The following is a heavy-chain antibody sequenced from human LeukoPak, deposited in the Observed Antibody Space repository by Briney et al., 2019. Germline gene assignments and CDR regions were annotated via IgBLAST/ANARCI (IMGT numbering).Heavy chain of an antibody. CDR2: INHSGST. D-gene: IGHD6-19*01. CDR3: ARPGVAGTPRWFDP. CDR1: GGSFSGYY. J-gene: IGHJ5*02. Sequence: SETLSLTCAVYGGSFSGYYWSWIRQPPGKGLEWIGEINHSGSTNYNPSLKSRVTISVDTSKNQFSLKLSSVTAADTAVYYCARPGVAGTPRWFDPWGQGTLVTASS. V-gene: IGHV4-34*01.